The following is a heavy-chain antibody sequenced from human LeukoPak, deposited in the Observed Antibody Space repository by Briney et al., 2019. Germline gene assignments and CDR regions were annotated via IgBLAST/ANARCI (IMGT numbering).Heavy chain of an antibody. CDR3: ARVKYYYDSSGYYEYYFDY. J-gene: IGHJ4*02. CDR1: GFTFSSYT. V-gene: IGHV3-21*04. CDR2: ISSGSSYI. Sequence: GGSLRLSCAASGFTFSSYTMNWVRQAPGKGLEWVSIISSGSSYIHYADSVKGRFTISRDNAKNSLYLQMNSLRAEDTAVYFCARVKYYYDSSGYYEYYFDYWGQGTLVTVSS. D-gene: IGHD3-22*01.